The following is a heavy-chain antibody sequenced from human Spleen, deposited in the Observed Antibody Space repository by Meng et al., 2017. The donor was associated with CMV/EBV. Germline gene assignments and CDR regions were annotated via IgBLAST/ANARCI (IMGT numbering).Heavy chain of an antibody. J-gene: IGHJ4*02. CDR1: GYSISSGYY. D-gene: IGHD6-13*01. CDR3: ARVEAAAGIDY. V-gene: IGHV4-38-2*02. CDR2: IYHSGST. Sequence: SETLSLTCTVSGYSISSGYYWGWIRQPPGKGLEWIGSIYHSGSTYYNPSLKSRVTISVDTSKNQFSLKLSSVTAADTAVYYCARVEAAAGIDYWGQGARVTVSS.